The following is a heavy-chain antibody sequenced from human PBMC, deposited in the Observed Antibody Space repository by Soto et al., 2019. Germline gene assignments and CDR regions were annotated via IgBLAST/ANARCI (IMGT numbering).Heavy chain of an antibody. CDR3: ARGRGHSSGWYGDY. Sequence: QVQLVQSGAEVKKPGASVKVSCKASGYTFTSYDINWVRQATGKGLEWMGWMNPNSGNTGYARKFQGRGTMTRNTSIRTASMELSSLRSEDTAVYYCARGRGHSSGWYGDYWGQGTLVTVSS. J-gene: IGHJ4*02. V-gene: IGHV1-8*01. D-gene: IGHD6-19*01. CDR2: MNPNSGNT. CDR1: GYTFTSYD.